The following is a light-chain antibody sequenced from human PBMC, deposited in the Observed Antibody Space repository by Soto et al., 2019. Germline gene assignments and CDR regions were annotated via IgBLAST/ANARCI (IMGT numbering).Light chain of an antibody. CDR3: CSYAGSSTYYV. V-gene: IGLV2-23*01. J-gene: IGLJ1*01. Sequence: QSALTQPASVSGSPGQSITISCTGTSSDVGSYNLVSWYQQHPGKAPKLMIYEGSKRPSGVSNRFSGSKSGNTASLTISGLQAEDEADHYCCSYAGSSTYYVFGTGTQLTVL. CDR1: SSDVGSYNL. CDR2: EGS.